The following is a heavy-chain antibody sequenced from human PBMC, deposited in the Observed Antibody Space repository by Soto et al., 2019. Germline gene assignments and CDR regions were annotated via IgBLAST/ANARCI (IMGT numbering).Heavy chain of an antibody. V-gene: IGHV4-30-2*01. CDR3: ASSHAGAHITAAVH. Sequence: SETLSLTCAVSGGSISSDGYSWSWIRQPPGKGLEWIGYIYHSGSTYYNPSLKSRVTISVDRSKNQFSLKLSSMTAADTAVYYCASSHAGAHITAAVHWGQGTLVTVSS. CDR2: IYHSGST. D-gene: IGHD6-13*01. CDR1: GGSISSDGYS. J-gene: IGHJ4*02.